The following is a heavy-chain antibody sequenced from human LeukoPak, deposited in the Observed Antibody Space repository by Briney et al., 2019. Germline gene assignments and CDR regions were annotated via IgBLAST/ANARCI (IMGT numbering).Heavy chain of an antibody. CDR3: AKDSCSGGSCYSPPGGDAFDI. V-gene: IGHV3-23*01. CDR1: GFTFGSYA. CDR2: ISGSGGST. Sequence: GGSLRLSCAASGFTFGSYAMSWVRQAPGKGLEWVSAISGSGGSTYYADSVKGRFTISRDNSKNTLYLQMNSLRAEDTAVYYCAKDSCSGGSCYSPPGGDAFDIWGQGTMVTVSS. D-gene: IGHD2-15*01. J-gene: IGHJ3*02.